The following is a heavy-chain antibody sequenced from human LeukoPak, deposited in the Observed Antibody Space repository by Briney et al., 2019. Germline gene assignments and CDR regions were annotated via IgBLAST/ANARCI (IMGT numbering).Heavy chain of an antibody. Sequence: ASVKVSCKASGYTFTTYGISWVRQAPGQGLEWMGWSSPYNGNTNYAQKLRGRVTMTTDTSTSTAYMELRSLRSDDTAVYYCARGGTSGWRTPNDDYWGLGTLVTVSS. V-gene: IGHV1-18*01. J-gene: IGHJ4*02. D-gene: IGHD6-19*01. CDR2: SSPYNGNT. CDR3: ARGGTSGWRTPNDDY. CDR1: GYTFTTYG.